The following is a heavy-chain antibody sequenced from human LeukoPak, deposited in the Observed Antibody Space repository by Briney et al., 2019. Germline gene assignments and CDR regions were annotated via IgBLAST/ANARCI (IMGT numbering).Heavy chain of an antibody. CDR3: ARGLASIAARSHYYYYYYMDV. J-gene: IGHJ6*03. CDR1: GGSTSTYY. D-gene: IGHD6-6*01. Sequence: MSSETLSLTCTVSGGSTSTYYWSWIRQPPGKGLEWIGYVYYSGSTNYNPSLESRVTISVDTSKNQFSLMLSSVTAADTAVYYCARGLASIAARSHYYYYYYMDVWGKGTTVTVSS. V-gene: IGHV4-59*01. CDR2: VYYSGST.